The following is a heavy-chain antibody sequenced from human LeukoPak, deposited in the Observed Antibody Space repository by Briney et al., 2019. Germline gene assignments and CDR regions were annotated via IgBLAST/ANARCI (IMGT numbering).Heavy chain of an antibody. CDR1: GFSFSGYE. D-gene: IGHD1-26*01. CDR2: ISSPGISI. J-gene: IGHJ4*02. CDR3: VRDRLGLDY. V-gene: IGHV3-48*03. Sequence: GGSLRLSCAASGFSFSGYEMNWVRQAPGKGLEWISYISSPGISIYYSDSVKGRFTISRDNANNSLYLQMNSLRAEDTAVYYCVRDRLGLDYWGQGTLVTVSS.